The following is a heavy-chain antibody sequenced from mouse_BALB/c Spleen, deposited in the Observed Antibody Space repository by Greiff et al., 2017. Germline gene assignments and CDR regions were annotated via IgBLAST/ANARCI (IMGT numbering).Heavy chain of an antibody. CDR2: INPGSGGT. CDR3: ARCEGPPRDYAMDY. Sequence: QVQLKQSGAELVRPGTSVKVSCKASGYAFTNYLIEWVKQRPGQGLEWIGVINPGSGGTNYNEKFKGKATLTADKSSSTAYMQLSSLTSDDSAVYFCARCEGPPRDYAMDYRGQGTSVTVSS. CDR1: GYAFTNYL. V-gene: IGHV1-54*01. J-gene: IGHJ4*01.